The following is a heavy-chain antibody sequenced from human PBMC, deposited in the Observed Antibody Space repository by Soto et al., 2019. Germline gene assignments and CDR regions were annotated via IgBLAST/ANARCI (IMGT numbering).Heavy chain of an antibody. J-gene: IGHJ5*02. CDR3: AREADWFDP. CDR1: GGSISSGGYS. Sequence: QLQLQESGSGLVKPSQTLSLTCAVSGGSISSGGYSWSWIRQPPGKGLEWIGYIYHSGSTYYNPPLKSRVTISVDRSKNQFSLKLSSVTAADTAVYYCAREADWFDPWGQGTLVTVSS. V-gene: IGHV4-30-2*01. D-gene: IGHD6-13*01. CDR2: IYHSGST.